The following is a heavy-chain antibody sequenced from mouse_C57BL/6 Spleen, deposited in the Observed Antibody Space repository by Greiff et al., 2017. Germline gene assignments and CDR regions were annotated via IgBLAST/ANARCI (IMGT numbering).Heavy chain of an antibody. D-gene: IGHD2-2*01. Sequence: VQLQQSGGGLVKPGGSLKLSCAASGFTFSDYGMHWVRQAPEKGLEWVAYISRGSSTIYYADTVQGRFTISRDNAKNTLFLQMTSLRSEDTARYYGARPRGYDAYYFDYWGQGTTLTVSS. V-gene: IGHV5-17*01. J-gene: IGHJ2*01. CDR3: ARPRGYDAYYFDY. CDR1: GFTFSDYG. CDR2: ISRGSSTI.